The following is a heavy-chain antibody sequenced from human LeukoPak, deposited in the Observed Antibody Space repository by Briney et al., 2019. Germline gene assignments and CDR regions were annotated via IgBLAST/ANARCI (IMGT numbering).Heavy chain of an antibody. J-gene: IGHJ4*02. V-gene: IGHV1-2*02. Sequence: ASVKVSCKASGYTFTGYYMHWVRQAPGQGLEWMGWINPNSGGTNYAQKFQGRITLTSDTSVTTAYMELSSLRSDDTAIFYCATVASIRRFYFDFWGQGTLVTVSS. D-gene: IGHD3-3*01. CDR1: GYTFTGYY. CDR3: ATVASIRRFYFDF. CDR2: INPNSGGT.